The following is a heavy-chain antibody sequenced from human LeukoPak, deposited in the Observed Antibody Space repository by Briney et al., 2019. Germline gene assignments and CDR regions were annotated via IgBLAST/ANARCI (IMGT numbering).Heavy chain of an antibody. CDR3: ARDSGVDAHIDY. V-gene: IGHV3-30*12. CDR1: GFTFSSYG. D-gene: IGHD3-3*01. Sequence: PGRSLRLSCAASGFTFSSYGMHWVRQAPGKGLVWVAVISYDGSNKYYADPVKGRFTISRDNAKNSLYLQMNSLRDEDTAVYYCARDSGVDAHIDYWGQGTLVTVSA. J-gene: IGHJ4*02. CDR2: ISYDGSNK.